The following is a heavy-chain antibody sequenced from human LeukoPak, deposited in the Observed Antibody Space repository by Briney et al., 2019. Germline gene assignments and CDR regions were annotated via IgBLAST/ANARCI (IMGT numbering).Heavy chain of an antibody. D-gene: IGHD4-17*01. Sequence: GGSLRLSCAASGFTFSSYSMNWVRQAPGKGLEWVSYISSSSSTIYYADSVKGRFTISRDNAKNSLYLQMNSLRAEDTAVYYCATTHSTVTTPAPSYYYYGMDVWGQGTTVTVSS. CDR1: GFTFSSYS. J-gene: IGHJ6*02. CDR2: ISSSSSTI. CDR3: ATTHSTVTTPAPSYYYYGMDV. V-gene: IGHV3-48*01.